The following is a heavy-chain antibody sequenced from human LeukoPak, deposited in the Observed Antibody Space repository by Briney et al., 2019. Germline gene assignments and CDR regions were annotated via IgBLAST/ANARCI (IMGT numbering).Heavy chain of an antibody. J-gene: IGHJ4*02. CDR3: ASATHSGWYEGLGFDY. CDR1: GFPFNDYF. Sequence: PGGSLRLSCAASGFPFNDYFMSWIRQAPGKGLEWISYISSSSSTVYYANSVKGRFTISRDSAENSLYLQMSSLRAEDTAVYYCASATHSGWYEGLGFDYWGQGTLVTVSS. V-gene: IGHV3-11*04. D-gene: IGHD6-19*01. CDR2: ISSSSSTV.